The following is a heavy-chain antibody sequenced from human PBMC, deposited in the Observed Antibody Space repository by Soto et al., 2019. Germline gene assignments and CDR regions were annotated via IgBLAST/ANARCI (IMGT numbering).Heavy chain of an antibody. J-gene: IGHJ4*02. CDR2: IHYSGRT. V-gene: IGHV4-59*12. D-gene: IGHD1-26*01. Sequence: SETLSLTCSVSNGSISGFYWTWIRQPPGKILEWIGYIHYSGRTGYNPSLTSRATMSVDTSKNQFSLNLKSITAADTAVYYCVRVGVGIGNHFGSWGRGTMVTVYS. CDR1: NGSISGFY. CDR3: VRVGVGIGNHFGS.